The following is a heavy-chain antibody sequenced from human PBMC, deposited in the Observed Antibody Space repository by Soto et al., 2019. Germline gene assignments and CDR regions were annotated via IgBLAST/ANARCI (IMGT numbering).Heavy chain of an antibody. CDR1: GYSISSGYY. D-gene: IGHD3-22*01. J-gene: IGHJ4*01. Sequence: PSETLSLTCAVSGYSISSGYYWGCIRQPPGKGLEWIGSIFHSGSTYYNPSLKSRVTISVDTSQNHFSLKLSSVTAADTAVYYCAREDYYDGSGYYYYFDYWGHGTLVTVYS. CDR3: AREDYYDGSGYYYYFDY. CDR2: IFHSGST. V-gene: IGHV4-38-2*02.